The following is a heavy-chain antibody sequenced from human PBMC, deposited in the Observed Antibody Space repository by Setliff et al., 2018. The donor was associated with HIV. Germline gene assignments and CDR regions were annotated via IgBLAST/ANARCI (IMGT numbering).Heavy chain of an antibody. V-gene: IGHV4-38-2*01. D-gene: IGHD2-21*01. CDR1: VTPSTGVTT. J-gene: IGHJ4*02. Sequence: SETLSSPALSRVTPSTGVTTGPGSGSPQGRGLEWIGFIYYTGSTKYNPSLKSRVTISVDTSKTQFSLRLGSVTAADTAVYYCASGLFYDYWGQGALVTVSS. CDR2: IYYTGST. CDR3: ASGLFYDY.